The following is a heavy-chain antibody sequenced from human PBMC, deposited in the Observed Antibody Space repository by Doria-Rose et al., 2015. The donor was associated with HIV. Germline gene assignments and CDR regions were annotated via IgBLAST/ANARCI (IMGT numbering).Heavy chain of an antibody. Sequence: QVQLVQSGPVLVKPTETLTLTCTVSGVSLSSPGMGVSWIRQPPGKALEWLANILSDDERSSNTSLKSRLTIASGTAKSQVVLTMTDMDPVDTATYYCARIKSSRWYHKYYFDFWGQGTLVIVSA. CDR1: GVSLSSPGMG. J-gene: IGHJ4*02. V-gene: IGHV2-26*01. CDR2: ILSDDER. D-gene: IGHD6-13*01. CDR3: ARIKSSRWYHKYYFDF.